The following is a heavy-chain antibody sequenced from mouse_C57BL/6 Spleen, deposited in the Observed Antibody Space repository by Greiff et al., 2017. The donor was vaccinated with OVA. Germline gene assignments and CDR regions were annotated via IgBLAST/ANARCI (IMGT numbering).Heavy chain of an antibody. CDR2: ISYDGSN. D-gene: IGHD2-4*01. Sequence: EVQLQESGPGLVKPSQSLSLTCSVTGYSITSGYYWNWIRQFPGNKLEWMGYISYDGSNNYNPSLKNRISITRDTSKNQFFLKLNSVTTEDTATYYCAREAYDYDRFAYWGQGTLVTVSA. V-gene: IGHV3-6*01. J-gene: IGHJ3*01. CDR1: GYSITSGYY. CDR3: AREAYDYDRFAY.